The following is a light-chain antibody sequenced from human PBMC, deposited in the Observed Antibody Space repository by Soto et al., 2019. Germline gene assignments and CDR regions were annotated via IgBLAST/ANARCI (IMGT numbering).Light chain of an antibody. CDR1: QDINRW. CDR3: QQFSLYWA. CDR2: NAD. V-gene: IGKV1-5*01. Sequence: DIQMTQSPSTLSASVGDRVTITCRASQDINRWLAWYQQKPGKAPKILIYNADTLESGVPSRFSGSGYGTEFILTISSLQPDDFATYYCQQFSLYWALGQGTKVDSK. J-gene: IGKJ1*01.